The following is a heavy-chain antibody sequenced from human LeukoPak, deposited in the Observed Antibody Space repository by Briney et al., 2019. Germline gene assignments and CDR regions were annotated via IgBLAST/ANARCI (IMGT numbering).Heavy chain of an antibody. Sequence: GGSLRLSCAASGFTFSSYSMNWVRQAPGKGLGWVSTISSSSSYIYYADSVKGRFTISRDNAKNSLYLQMNSLRAEDTAVYYCARGHIVVGYYYYMDVWGKGTTVTVSS. CDR2: ISSSSSYI. J-gene: IGHJ6*03. CDR3: ARGHIVVGYYYYMDV. D-gene: IGHD2-15*01. CDR1: GFTFSSYS. V-gene: IGHV3-21*01.